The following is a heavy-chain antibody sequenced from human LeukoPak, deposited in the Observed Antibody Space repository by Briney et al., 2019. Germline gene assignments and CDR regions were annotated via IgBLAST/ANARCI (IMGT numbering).Heavy chain of an antibody. D-gene: IGHD6-13*01. J-gene: IGHJ4*02. CDR1: GGSVSSFY. CDR3: ARLGSSSWYGYFDY. CDR2: IYTSGST. Sequence: SETLSLTCTVSGGSVSSFYWSWIRQPAGKGLEGIGRIYTSGSTNYNPSLKSRVTMSVDTSKNQFSLKLSSVTAADTAVYYCARLGSSSWYGYFDYWGQGTLVTVSS. V-gene: IGHV4-4*07.